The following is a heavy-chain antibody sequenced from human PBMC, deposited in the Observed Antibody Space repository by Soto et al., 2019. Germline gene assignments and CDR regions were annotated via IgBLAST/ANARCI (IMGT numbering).Heavy chain of an antibody. J-gene: IGHJ5*02. V-gene: IGHV3-74*01. CDR1: GLTFSSYW. D-gene: IGHD4-17*01. CDR2: INSAGSST. Sequence: EVQLVESGGGLVQPGGSLRLSCAASGLTFSSYWMHWVRQAPGKGLVWVSRINSAGSSTSYADSVKGRFTISRDNAKNTLSLLMNSLRCEDTAGYYCTLLHTVTTDHWGQGTLVTVSS. CDR3: TLLHTVTTDH.